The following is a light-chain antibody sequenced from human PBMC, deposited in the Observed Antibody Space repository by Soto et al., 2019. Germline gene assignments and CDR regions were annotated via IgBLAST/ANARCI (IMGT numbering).Light chain of an antibody. J-gene: IGKJ1*01. CDR3: QQYNNWPPA. CDR2: GAS. CDR1: QSVSSN. V-gene: IGKV3-15*01. Sequence: EIVMTQSPATLSVSPGERATLSCRASQSVSSNLVWYQQKPGQAPRLLIYGASTRATGIPATFSGSGSGTEFTLTISSLQSEDFAVYYCQQYNNWPPAFGQGTKVE.